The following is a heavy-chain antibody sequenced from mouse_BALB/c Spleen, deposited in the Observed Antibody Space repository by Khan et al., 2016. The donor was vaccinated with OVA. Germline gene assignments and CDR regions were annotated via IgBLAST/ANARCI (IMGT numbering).Heavy chain of an antibody. Sequence: VQLQESGPGLVVPSQSLSITCTVSGFSLTSYGVHWVRQPPGKGLEWLGVIWAGGSTNYNSALMSRLSISKDNSKSQVFLKMNSLQTDDTAMYYCAGLYYYGSSFYAMDYWGQGTSVTVSS. CDR2: IWAGGST. CDR3: AGLYYYGSSFYAMDY. J-gene: IGHJ4*01. V-gene: IGHV2-9*02. D-gene: IGHD1-1*01. CDR1: GFSLTSYG.